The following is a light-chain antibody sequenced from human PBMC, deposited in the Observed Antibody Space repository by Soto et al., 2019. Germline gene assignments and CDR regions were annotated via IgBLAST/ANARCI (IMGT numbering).Light chain of an antibody. J-gene: IGKJ4*01. Sequence: DIVMTQSPAILSLSLGEIATLSCLASQSISDNLAWYQQRSGQAPRLLIYGASTRATGVPARFSGSGSGTAFTTTISSLQSDDFAIYGCQQYKRWPPLTFGGGTKVE. CDR3: QQYKRWPPLT. CDR1: QSISDN. V-gene: IGKV3-15*01. CDR2: GAS.